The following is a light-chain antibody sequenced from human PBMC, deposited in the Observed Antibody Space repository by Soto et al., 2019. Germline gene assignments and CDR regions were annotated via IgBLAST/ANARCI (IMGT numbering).Light chain of an antibody. CDR3: QSYDNSLSATYV. Sequence: QSVLTQPPSASGTPGQRVTISCSGSSSNIGSNTVNWYQQLPGTAPKLLIYSNNQRPSGVPDRFSGSKSGTSASLAISGLQSEDEADYYCQSYDNSLSATYVFGTGTKLTVL. V-gene: IGLV1-44*01. J-gene: IGLJ1*01. CDR1: SSNIGSNT. CDR2: SNN.